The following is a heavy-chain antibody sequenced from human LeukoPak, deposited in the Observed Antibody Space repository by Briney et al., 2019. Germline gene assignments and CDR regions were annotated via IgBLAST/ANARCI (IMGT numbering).Heavy chain of an antibody. CDR1: GGSISSGGYY. V-gene: IGHV4-31*03. CDR2: IYYSGST. D-gene: IGHD3-22*01. J-gene: IGHJ4*02. CDR3: ATFYDSSGYYHDY. Sequence: SETLSLTCTVSGGSISSGGYYWSWIRQHPGKGLEWIGYIYYSGSTYYNPPLKSRVTISVDTSKNQFSLKLSSVTAADTAVYYCATFYDSSGYYHDYWGQGTLVTVSS.